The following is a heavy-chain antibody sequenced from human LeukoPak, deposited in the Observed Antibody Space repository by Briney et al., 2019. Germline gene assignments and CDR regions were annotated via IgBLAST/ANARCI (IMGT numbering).Heavy chain of an antibody. J-gene: IGHJ4*02. V-gene: IGHV3-30-3*01. D-gene: IGHD3-22*01. Sequence: GGSLRLSCAASGFTFSSYAMHWVRQAPGKGLEWVAVISYDGSNKYYADSVKGRFTISRDNSKNTLYLQMNSLRAEDTAVYYCARELPYYDSSGYNYWGQGTLVTVSS. CDR1: GFTFSSYA. CDR3: ARELPYYDSSGYNY. CDR2: ISYDGSNK.